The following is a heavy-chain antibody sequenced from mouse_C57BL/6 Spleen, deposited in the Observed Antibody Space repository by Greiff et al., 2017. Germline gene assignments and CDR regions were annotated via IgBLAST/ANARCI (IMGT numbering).Heavy chain of an antibody. D-gene: IGHD1-1*01. CDR2: IDPSDSEP. CDR3: ARYGSRENFDY. J-gene: IGHJ2*01. CDR1: GYPFTSYW. V-gene: IGHV1-52*01. Sequence: VQLQQPGAELVRPGSSVKLSCKASGYPFTSYWMHWVKQRPIQGLEWIGNIDPSDSEPPSNQKFKDKATLTVDKSSSTAYMQLSSLTSEDSAVYYCARYGSRENFDYWGQGTTLTVSS.